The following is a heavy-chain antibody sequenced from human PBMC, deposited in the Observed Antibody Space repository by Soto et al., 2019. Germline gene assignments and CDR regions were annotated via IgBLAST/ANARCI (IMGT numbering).Heavy chain of an antibody. V-gene: IGHV4-30-4*01. J-gene: IGHJ4*02. D-gene: IGHD2-2*01. CDR1: GGSISSGDYY. CDR3: ARSPVHCSSTSCYLYYFDY. Sequence: SETLSLTCTVSGGSISSGDYYWSWIRQPPGKGLEWIGYIYYSGSTYYNPSLKSRVTISVDTSKNQFSLKLSSMTAADTAVYYCARSPVHCSSTSCYLYYFDYWGQGTLVTVSS. CDR2: IYYSGST.